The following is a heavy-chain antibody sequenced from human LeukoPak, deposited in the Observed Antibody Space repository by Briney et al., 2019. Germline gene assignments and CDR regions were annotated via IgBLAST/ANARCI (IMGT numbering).Heavy chain of an antibody. J-gene: IGHJ3*01. CDR2: IKQDGSEK. CDR1: GFTFSSYA. CDR3: ARAAHYYDSGGFLPEAFDV. D-gene: IGHD3-22*01. V-gene: IGHV3-7*01. Sequence: GGSLRLSCAASGFTFSSYAMSWVRQAPGKGLEWVANIKQDGSEKYYVDSVKGRFTISRDNAKNSLYLQMNSLRAEDTAVYYCARAAHYYDSGGFLPEAFDVWGLGTMVTVSS.